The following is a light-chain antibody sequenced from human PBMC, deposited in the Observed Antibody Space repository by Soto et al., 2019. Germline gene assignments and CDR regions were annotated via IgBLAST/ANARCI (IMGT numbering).Light chain of an antibody. CDR3: CSYAGSSTFV. V-gene: IGLV2-23*01. CDR2: EGS. Sequence: QSALTQPASVSGSPGQSITISCTGTSSDVGSYNLVSWYQQHPGKAPKLMIYEGSERPSGVSNRFSGSKSGNTASLTISGFQVEDEADYYCCSYAGSSTFVFGTGTKLTAL. J-gene: IGLJ1*01. CDR1: SSDVGSYNL.